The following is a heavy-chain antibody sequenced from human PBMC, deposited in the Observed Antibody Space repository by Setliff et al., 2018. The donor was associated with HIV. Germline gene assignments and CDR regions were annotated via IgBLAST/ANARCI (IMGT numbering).Heavy chain of an antibody. CDR3: ARDATSEGYMDV. J-gene: IGHJ6*03. CDR1: GDSISSYY. Sequence: SETLSLTCTVSGDSISSYYWNWIRQPPGKALEWIGYICNTGSIHYNPSLESRVTISVDTSENQFSLKLTSVTAADTAMYFCARDATSEGYMDVWGKGTTVTVSS. CDR2: ICNTGSI. V-gene: IGHV4-4*08.